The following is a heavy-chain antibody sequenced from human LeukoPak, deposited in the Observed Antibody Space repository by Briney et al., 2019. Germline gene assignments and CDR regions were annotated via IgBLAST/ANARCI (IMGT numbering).Heavy chain of an antibody. V-gene: IGHV4-59*01. J-gene: IGHJ6*03. CDR1: GGSISSYY. D-gene: IGHD5-18*01. Sequence: SENLSLTCTVSGGSISSYYWSWIRQPPGKGLEWIAYIYYSGSTNYNPSLKSRVTISVDTSKNQFSLKLRSVTAADTAVYYCARTTEGGYTYDYFYYYYMDVWGKGTTVTISS. CDR2: IYYSGST. CDR3: ARTTEGGYTYDYFYYYYMDV.